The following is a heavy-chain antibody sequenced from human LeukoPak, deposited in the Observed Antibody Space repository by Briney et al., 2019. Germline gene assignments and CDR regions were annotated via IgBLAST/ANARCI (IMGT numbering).Heavy chain of an antibody. CDR1: GFTFSNDG. CDR2: ISGSNK. V-gene: IGHV3-30*18. Sequence: GGSLRLSCAASGFTFSNDGMNWVRQAPGKGLEWVSVISGSNKDYADSVKGRFIISRDSSTNTLYLQMNSLRGEDSAVYYCAKEKGVWEYYFDYWGQGTLVTVSS. J-gene: IGHJ4*02. D-gene: IGHD5/OR15-5a*01. CDR3: AKEKGVWEYYFDY.